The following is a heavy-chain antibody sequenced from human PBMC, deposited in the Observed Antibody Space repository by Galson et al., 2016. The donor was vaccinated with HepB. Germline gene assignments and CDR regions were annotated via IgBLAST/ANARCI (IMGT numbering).Heavy chain of an antibody. D-gene: IGHD3-10*01. CDR1: GFTFTDYY. J-gene: IGHJ6*02. CDR2: ISSSGSTM. V-gene: IGHV3-11*04. CDR3: ARDYYGSGSSSEPDYYYYGMDV. Sequence: SLRLSCAASGFTFTDYYMSWIRQAPGKGLEWVSYISSSGSTMYYADSLKGRFTISRDNAKNSLYLQMNSLRAEDTAVYYCARDYYGSGSSSEPDYYYYGMDVWGQGTTVTVPS.